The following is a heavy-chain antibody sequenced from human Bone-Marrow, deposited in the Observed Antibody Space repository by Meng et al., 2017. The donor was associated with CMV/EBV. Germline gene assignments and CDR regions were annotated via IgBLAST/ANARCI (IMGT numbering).Heavy chain of an antibody. V-gene: IGHV1-69*02. CDR1: GGTFSSYT. CDR2: IIPILGIA. D-gene: IGHD6-19*01. J-gene: IGHJ6*02. Sequence: SVKVSCKASGGTFSSYTISWVRQAPGQGLEWMGRIIPILGIANYAQKFQGRVTMTRDTSISTAYMELSRLRSDDTAVYYCASEIGIAAHRPVEWLVLQYYYYGMDVWGQGTTVTVSS. CDR3: ASEIGIAAHRPVEWLVLQYYYYGMDV.